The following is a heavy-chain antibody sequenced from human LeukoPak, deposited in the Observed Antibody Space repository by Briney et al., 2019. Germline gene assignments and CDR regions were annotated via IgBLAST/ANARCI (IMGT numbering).Heavy chain of an antibody. Sequence: GGSLRLSCAATGFTFGSHAVSWVRQAPGKGLEWVSLISGSGGNTYYADSVKGRFTISRDNSKNTLYLQMNSLRAEDTAVYYCARNGEWELLLGSYFDYWGQGTLVTVSS. CDR3: ARNGEWELLLGSYFDY. J-gene: IGHJ4*02. D-gene: IGHD1-26*01. CDR2: ISGSGGNT. CDR1: GFTFGSHA. V-gene: IGHV3-23*01.